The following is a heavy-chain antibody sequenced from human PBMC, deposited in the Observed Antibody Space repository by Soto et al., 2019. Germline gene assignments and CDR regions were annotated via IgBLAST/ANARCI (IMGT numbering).Heavy chain of an antibody. CDR3: ARGPGMVRGTNFDY. Sequence: PSETLSLTCTVSGGSISSGDYYWSWIRQPPGKGLEWIGYIYYSGSTYYNPSLKSRVTISVDTSKNQFSLKLSSVTAADTAVYYCARGPGMVRGTNFDYWGQGTLVTVSS. CDR1: GGSISSGDYY. D-gene: IGHD3-10*01. J-gene: IGHJ4*02. CDR2: IYYSGST. V-gene: IGHV4-30-4*01.